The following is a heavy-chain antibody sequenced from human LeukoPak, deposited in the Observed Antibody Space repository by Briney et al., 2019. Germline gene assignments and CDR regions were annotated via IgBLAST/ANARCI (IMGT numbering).Heavy chain of an antibody. V-gene: IGHV3-20*04. D-gene: IGHD3-22*01. Sequence: GGSLRLSCAASGFTFDEYGMSWVRQAPGKGLEWVSGISLNGGASGYADSVRGRFTISRDNANNSISLQMNSLRVEDTALYYCARAHYYDSSGLDFWGQGTLVTVSS. J-gene: IGHJ4*02. CDR2: ISLNGGAS. CDR3: ARAHYYDSSGLDF. CDR1: GFTFDEYG.